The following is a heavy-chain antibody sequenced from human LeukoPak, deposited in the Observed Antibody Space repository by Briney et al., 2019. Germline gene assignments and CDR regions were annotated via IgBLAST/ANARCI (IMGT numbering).Heavy chain of an antibody. D-gene: IGHD2-15*01. CDR2: INPHTGGT. J-gene: IGHJ4*02. CDR3: ARPYCSGCSCHDYFDY. V-gene: IGHV1-2*02. Sequence: EASVKVSCKASGYTFTGYYMHWVRQAPGQGLEWMGWINPHTGGTNYAQKFQGRVTMTRDTSISTAYMELGGLTSDDTAVYYCARPYCSGCSCHDYFDYWGQGTLVTVSS. CDR1: GYTFTGYY.